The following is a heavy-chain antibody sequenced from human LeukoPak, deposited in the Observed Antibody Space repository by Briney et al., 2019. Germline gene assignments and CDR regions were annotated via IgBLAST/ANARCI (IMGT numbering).Heavy chain of an antibody. V-gene: IGHV3-21*01. J-gene: IGHJ4*02. CDR3: ARDLPHYYDSSGSNFDY. CDR2: ISSSSSYI. D-gene: IGHD3-22*01. Sequence: GGSLRLSCAASGFTFSSYAMSWVRQAPGKGLEWVSSISSSSSYIYYTDSVKGRFTISRDNAKNSLYLQMNSLRAEDTAVYYCARDLPHYYDSSGSNFDYWGQGTLVTVSS. CDR1: GFTFSSYA.